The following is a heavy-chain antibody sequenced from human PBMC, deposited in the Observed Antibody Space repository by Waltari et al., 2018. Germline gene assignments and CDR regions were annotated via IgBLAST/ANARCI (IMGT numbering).Heavy chain of an antibody. D-gene: IGHD2-21*01. CDR2: IYSSGST. CDR3: ARSDVVVAPARNNYYFPMEV. V-gene: IGHV4-61*09. CDR1: GDSISGSYY. Sequence: QLQLQQSGPGLVKPPQTLSLACSLSGDSISGSYYWNWVRQTAGEGLEWLGYIYSSGSTKYNPSLQSRATISIVNKTQFSLKLAAVTAADTAVYYCARSDVVVAPARNNYYFPMEVWGQGTTVTVSS. J-gene: IGHJ6*03.